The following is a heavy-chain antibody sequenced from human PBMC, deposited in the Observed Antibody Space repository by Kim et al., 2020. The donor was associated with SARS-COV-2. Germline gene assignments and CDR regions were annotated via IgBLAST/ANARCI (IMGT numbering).Heavy chain of an antibody. D-gene: IGHD6-25*01. Sequence: GGSLRLSCAASGFTFRTYTMNWVRQTPGKGLEWVSSITDTSSYKFYADSVKGRFTISRDNAQNSLYLQMNSLRAEDTALYYCAREGWASSAGAFDIWGQGTMVTVHS. V-gene: IGHV3-21*01. CDR2: ITDTSSYK. CDR1: GFTFRTYT. J-gene: IGHJ3*02. CDR3: AREGWASSAGAFDI.